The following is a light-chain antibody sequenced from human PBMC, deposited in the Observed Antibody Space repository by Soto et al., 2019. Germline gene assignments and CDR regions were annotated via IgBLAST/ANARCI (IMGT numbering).Light chain of an antibody. J-gene: IGKJ3*01. CDR3: HQYYSIPFT. CDR1: QSILYRSNNLNY. Sequence: DIVMTQSPDSVAVSLGERATINCKSSQSILYRSNNLNYLAWYQQKPGQPPKLLIYWASTRESGVPDRFSGSGSGTDFTLTISSLQAEDVAVYYCHQYYSIPFTFGPGTKVEIK. CDR2: WAS. V-gene: IGKV4-1*01.